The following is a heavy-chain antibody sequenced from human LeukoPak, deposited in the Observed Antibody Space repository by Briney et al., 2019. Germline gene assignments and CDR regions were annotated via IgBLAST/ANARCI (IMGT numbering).Heavy chain of an antibody. Sequence: GGSLRLSCAASGFTFDDYGMSWVRQAPGKGLEWVSGINWNGGSTGYADSVKGRFTVSRDNAKNSLYLQMNSLRAEDTALYYCARADYGDYVGRSLYFDYWGQGTLVTVSS. J-gene: IGHJ4*02. CDR2: INWNGGST. V-gene: IGHV3-20*04. CDR1: GFTFDDYG. D-gene: IGHD4-17*01. CDR3: ARADYGDYVGRSLYFDY.